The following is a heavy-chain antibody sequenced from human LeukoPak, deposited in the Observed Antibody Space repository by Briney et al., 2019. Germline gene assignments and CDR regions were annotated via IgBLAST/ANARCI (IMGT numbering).Heavy chain of an antibody. V-gene: IGHV5-51*01. J-gene: IGHJ6*03. CDR3: ARLCPYYYYMDV. CDR1: GYSFTSYW. CDR2: IYPGDSDT. Sequence: GASLQISCKGSGYSFTSYWIGWVRQLPGKGLEWMGIIYPGDSDTRYSPSFQGQVTISADKSISSAYLQWSSLKASDTAMYYCARLCPYYYYMDVWGKGTTVTVSS.